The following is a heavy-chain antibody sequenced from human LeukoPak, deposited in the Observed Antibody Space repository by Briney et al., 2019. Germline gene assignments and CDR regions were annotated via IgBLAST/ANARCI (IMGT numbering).Heavy chain of an antibody. CDR1: GFIFSNYE. J-gene: IGHJ4*01. Sequence: PGGSLRLSCVASGFIFSNYEMNWVRQAPGKGLGWVSYIRSSGSTIYYADSVQGRFTISRDNAKNSLYLQMNSLRAEDTGVYYCARGPRDPSGYCSRGTCSPTYEVWGHGALVTVSS. CDR2: IRSSGSTI. CDR3: ARGPRDPSGYCSRGTCSPTYEV. V-gene: IGHV3-48*03. D-gene: IGHD2-15*01.